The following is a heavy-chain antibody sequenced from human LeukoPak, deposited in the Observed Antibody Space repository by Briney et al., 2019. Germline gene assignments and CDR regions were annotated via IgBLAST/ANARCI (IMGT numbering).Heavy chain of an antibody. D-gene: IGHD5-18*01. CDR1: GFTFSRYS. CDR2: ISSSDSK. V-gene: IGHV3-21*06. J-gene: IGHJ4*02. CDR3: DY. Sequence: GGSLRLSCAASGFTFSRYSMNWVRRAPGKGLEWVSSISSSDSKYYADSVKGRFTVSRDNAKNSLYLQIYCAREGYSYGHAVDYWGQGTLVTVSS.